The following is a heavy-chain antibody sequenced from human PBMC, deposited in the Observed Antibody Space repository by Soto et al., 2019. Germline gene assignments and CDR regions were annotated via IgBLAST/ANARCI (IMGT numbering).Heavy chain of an antibody. CDR3: ARLATRYYFDY. D-gene: IGHD1-1*01. CDR2: IYYSGST. V-gene: IGHV4-59*01. Sequence: SETLSLTCTVSRGSMNNYYWSWIRQPPGKGLEWIGYIYYSGSTNYNPSLKSRVTISVDTSKNQFSLKMSSVTAADTAVYYCARLATRYYFDYWGQGTLVTVSS. J-gene: IGHJ4*02. CDR1: RGSMNNYY.